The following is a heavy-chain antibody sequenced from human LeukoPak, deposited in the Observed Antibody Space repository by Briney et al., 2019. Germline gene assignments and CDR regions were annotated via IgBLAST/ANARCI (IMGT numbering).Heavy chain of an antibody. J-gene: IGHJ4*02. Sequence: GGSLRLSCAASGFTVSSNYMSWVRQAPGKGLEWVSVIYSGGTTYYADSVKGRFTISRDNSKNTLYLQMNSLRAEDTAVYYCARDYRGYSYGYPLDQWGQGTLVTVSS. CDR2: IYSGGTT. D-gene: IGHD5-18*01. V-gene: IGHV3-66*01. CDR3: ARDYRGYSYGYPLDQ. CDR1: GFTVSSNY.